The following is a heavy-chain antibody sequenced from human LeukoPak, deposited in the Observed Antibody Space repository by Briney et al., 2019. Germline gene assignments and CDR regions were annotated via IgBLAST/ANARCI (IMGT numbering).Heavy chain of an antibody. CDR1: GFTLSNYW. Sequence: PGGSLRLSCEVSGFTLSNYWMHWVRQTPGKGLVWVSRINSDGSSTNYADSVKGRFTISRDNAKNSLYLQMNSLRAEDTAVYYCARGSARGYSYVNWGQGTLVTVSS. V-gene: IGHV3-74*01. CDR3: ARGSARGYSYVN. CDR2: INSDGSST. J-gene: IGHJ4*02. D-gene: IGHD5-18*01.